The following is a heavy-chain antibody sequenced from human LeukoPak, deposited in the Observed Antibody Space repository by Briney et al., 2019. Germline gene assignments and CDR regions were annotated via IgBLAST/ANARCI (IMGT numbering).Heavy chain of an antibody. D-gene: IGHD6-19*01. CDR3: AKVTVAGRDY. J-gene: IGHJ4*02. CDR1: GFTFDDYA. CDR2: ISWNSGSI. V-gene: IGHV3-9*01. Sequence: PGGSLRLSCAASGFTFDDYAMHWVRQAPGKGLEWVSGISWNSGSIGYADSVKGRFTISRDNAKNSLYLQMNSLRAEDTALYYCAKVTVAGRDYWGQGTLVTVSS.